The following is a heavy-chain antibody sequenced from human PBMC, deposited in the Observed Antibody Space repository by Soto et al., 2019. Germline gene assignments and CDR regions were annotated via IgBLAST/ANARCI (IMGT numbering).Heavy chain of an antibody. CDR3: ARDVPDTNLFFYYYGMDV. Sequence: QIYLVQSGAEVREPGASVKVSCKASGYSFTAYGISWVRQAPGQGLEWMGWISTDNGNTNYAHNLQGRVSMTTDPSTSTAYMELWSLGSDDTAVYYCARDVPDTNLFFYYYGMDVW. CDR1: GYSFTAYG. D-gene: IGHD2-21*01. V-gene: IGHV1-18*01. CDR2: ISTDNGNT. J-gene: IGHJ6*01.